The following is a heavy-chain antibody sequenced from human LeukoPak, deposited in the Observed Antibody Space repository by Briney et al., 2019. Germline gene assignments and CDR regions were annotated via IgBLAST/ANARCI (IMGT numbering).Heavy chain of an antibody. D-gene: IGHD6-19*01. CDR3: ATTRDGSGWYRDDAFDI. V-gene: IGHV1-24*01. CDR1: GYTLTELS. J-gene: IGHJ3*02. Sequence: GASVKVSCKISGYTLTELSMHWVRQAPGKGLEWMGGFDPEDGETIYAQKFQGRVTMTEDTSTDTAYMELSSLRSQDTAVYYCATTRDGSGWYRDDAFDIWGQGTMVTVSS. CDR2: FDPEDGET.